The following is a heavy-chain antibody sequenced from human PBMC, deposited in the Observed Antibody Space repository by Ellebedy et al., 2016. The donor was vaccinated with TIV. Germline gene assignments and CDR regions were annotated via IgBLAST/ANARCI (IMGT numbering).Heavy chain of an antibody. Sequence: AASVKVSCKASGYTFTGYYMHWVRQAPGQGLEWMGWINPNSGGTNYAQKFQGRVTMTRDTSISTAYMELSRLRSDDTAVYYCARGTASVVVVAATELDYWGQGTLVTVSS. CDR3: ARGTASVVVVAATELDY. V-gene: IGHV1-2*02. D-gene: IGHD2-15*01. J-gene: IGHJ4*02. CDR2: INPNSGGT. CDR1: GYTFTGYY.